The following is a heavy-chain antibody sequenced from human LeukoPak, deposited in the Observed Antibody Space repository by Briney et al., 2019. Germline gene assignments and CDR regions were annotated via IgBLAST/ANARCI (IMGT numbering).Heavy chain of an antibody. J-gene: IGHJ4*02. V-gene: IGHV5-51*01. D-gene: IGHD6-19*01. Sequence: GESLKISCKGSGYTFASYWIAWVRQMPGNGLEWMGIIYPGDSDTRYSPSFQGKVTISADKSINTAYLQWSSLKASDTAMYYCARQIADSSGPIDYWGQGALVTVSS. CDR3: ARQIADSSGPIDY. CDR1: GYTFASYW. CDR2: IYPGDSDT.